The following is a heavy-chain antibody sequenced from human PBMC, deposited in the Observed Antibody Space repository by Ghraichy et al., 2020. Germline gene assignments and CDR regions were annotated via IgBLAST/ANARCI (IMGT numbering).Heavy chain of an antibody. CDR3: EKVMVRGDITDY. D-gene: IGHD3-10*01. Sequence: GGSLRLSCAASGFTFSDFAMHWVRQAPGKGLEWVAFISYDAGNKYYADSVKGRFTISRDNSKSTLFLQMNSLRADDTAVYYCEKVMVRGDITDYWGQGTPVTVSS. CDR2: ISYDAGNK. CDR1: GFTFSDFA. J-gene: IGHJ4*02. V-gene: IGHV3-30*18.